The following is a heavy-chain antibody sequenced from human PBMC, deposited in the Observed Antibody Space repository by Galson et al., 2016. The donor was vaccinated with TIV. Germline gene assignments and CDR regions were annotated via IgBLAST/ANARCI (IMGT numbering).Heavy chain of an antibody. V-gene: IGHV4-61*09. CDR1: GDSSDSGPYY. CDR3: ARGRRPEEFDY. D-gene: IGHD1-14*01. J-gene: IGHJ4*02. CDR2: IFTSGSV. Sequence: LSLTCTVSGDSSDSGPYYWSWIRQPAGKGLEWIGNIFTSGSVNDNPSLRSRVTFSIDTSETQSSLRLTSLTAADTAVYYCARGRRPEEFDYWGQGKLVTVSS.